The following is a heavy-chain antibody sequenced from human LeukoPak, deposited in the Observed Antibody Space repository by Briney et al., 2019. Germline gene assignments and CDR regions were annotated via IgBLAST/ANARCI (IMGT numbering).Heavy chain of an antibody. J-gene: IGHJ4*02. D-gene: IGHD4/OR15-4a*01. CDR3: AKFANYLVD. Sequence: SESLSLTCTVSGDSISSYYWSWIRQPPGKGLEYIGYVCYSGSTNSNPSLKSRVTISLDTSKNQFSLKLSSVTAADTAVYYCAKFANYLVDWGQGSLVTVSS. CDR1: GDSISSYY. V-gene: IGHV4-59*01. CDR2: VCYSGST.